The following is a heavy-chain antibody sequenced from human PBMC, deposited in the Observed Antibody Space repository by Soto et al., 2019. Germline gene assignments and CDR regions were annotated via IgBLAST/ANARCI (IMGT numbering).Heavy chain of an antibody. Sequence: GGSLRLSCAASGFTVSSNYMIWVRQAPGKGLEWVSVFSSGGNTNYAQKLQGRVTVTRDTSTSTAYMELRSLRYDDTAVYYCARGRYGDYWGQGALVTVSS. J-gene: IGHJ4*02. CDR1: GFTVSSNY. D-gene: IGHD1-1*01. CDR2: FSSGGNT. V-gene: IGHV3-53*05. CDR3: ARGRYGDY.